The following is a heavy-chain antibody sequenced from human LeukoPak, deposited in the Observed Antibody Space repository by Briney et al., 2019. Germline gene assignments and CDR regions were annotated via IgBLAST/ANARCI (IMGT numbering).Heavy chain of an antibody. CDR3: ARLPVEYYYDSSGSNDAFDI. D-gene: IGHD3-22*01. CDR1: GYTFTSYD. V-gene: IGHV1-8*01. Sequence: ASVKASCKASGYTFTSYDINWVRQATGQGLEWMGWMNPNSGNTGYAQKFQGRVTMTRNTSISTAYMELSSLRSEDTAVYYCARLPVEYYYDSSGSNDAFDIWGQGTMVTVSS. CDR2: MNPNSGNT. J-gene: IGHJ3*02.